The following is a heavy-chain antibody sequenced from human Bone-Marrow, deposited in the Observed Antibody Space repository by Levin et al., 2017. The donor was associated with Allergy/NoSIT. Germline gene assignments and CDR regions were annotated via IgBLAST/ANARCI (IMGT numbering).Heavy chain of an antibody. V-gene: IGHV7-4-1*02. D-gene: IGHD6-19*01. CDR1: GYTFTSYA. CDR2: INTNNGNP. J-gene: IGHJ6*02. Sequence: ASVKVSCKASGYTFTSYAINWLRQAPGQGPEWMGWINTNNGNPRYAQGFTGRFVFSLDTSVSTANRQISSLKAKDTEVYYCASDITVRGAKAMDVWGQGTTVTVSS. CDR3: ASDITVRGAKAMDV.